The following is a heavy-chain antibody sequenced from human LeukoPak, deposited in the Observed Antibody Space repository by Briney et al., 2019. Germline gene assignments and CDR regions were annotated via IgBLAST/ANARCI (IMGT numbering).Heavy chain of an antibody. CDR2: ISSSSIYI. Sequence: GGSLRLSCAASGFTFSTYSMNWVRQAPGKGLEWVSSISSSSIYIYYADSVKGRFTISRDNAKNSLYLQMNSLRAEDTAVYYCARDGTAVGINYDYWGQGTLVTVSS. J-gene: IGHJ4*02. V-gene: IGHV3-21*04. CDR1: GFTFSTYS. D-gene: IGHD6-13*01. CDR3: ARDGTAVGINYDY.